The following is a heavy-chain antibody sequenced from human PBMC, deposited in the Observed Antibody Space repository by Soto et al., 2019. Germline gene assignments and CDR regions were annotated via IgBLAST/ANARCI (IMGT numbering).Heavy chain of an antibody. CDR1: GGSISSFY. D-gene: IGHD5-18*01. CDR3: ARHPLRGYTYGRQY. J-gene: IGHJ4*02. CDR2: IFYSVST. Sequence: PSETRSLTCTVSGGSISSFYWSWIRQPPGKGLEWIGYIFYSVSTSYNPSLKSRVTISLDTPKNQFSLRLSSVTAADTAVYYCARHPLRGYTYGRQYWGKGALVNVSA. V-gene: IGHV4-59*13.